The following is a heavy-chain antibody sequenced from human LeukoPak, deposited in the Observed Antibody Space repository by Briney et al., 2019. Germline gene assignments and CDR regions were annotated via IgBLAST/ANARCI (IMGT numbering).Heavy chain of an antibody. CDR1: GFTFTNAW. D-gene: IGHD6-19*01. CDR3: TRHISGWYGDFDY. CDR2: IRSKAYGGTT. J-gene: IGHJ4*02. Sequence: GGSLKLSCAASGFTFTNAWMSWVRQAPGKGLEWVGLIRSKAYGGTTEYAASVKGRFSISRDDSKSIAYLQMNSLKTEDTAVYYCTRHISGWYGDFDYWGQGTLVTVSS. V-gene: IGHV3-49*04.